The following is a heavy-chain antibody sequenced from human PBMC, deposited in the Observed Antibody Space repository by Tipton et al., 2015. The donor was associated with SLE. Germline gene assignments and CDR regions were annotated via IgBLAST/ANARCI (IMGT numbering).Heavy chain of an antibody. V-gene: IGHV3-7*01. Sequence: SLRLSCAASGFTFSRSWMSWVRQAPGEGLEWVATIKHDGSEKYNADSVKGRFTISRDNAKNSLYLQMNSLRAEDTAVYYCARDSNSYDFWSGYPDYWGQGTLVTVSS. D-gene: IGHD3-3*01. CDR2: IKHDGSEK. CDR1: GFTFSRSW. J-gene: IGHJ4*02. CDR3: ARDSNSYDFWSGYPDY.